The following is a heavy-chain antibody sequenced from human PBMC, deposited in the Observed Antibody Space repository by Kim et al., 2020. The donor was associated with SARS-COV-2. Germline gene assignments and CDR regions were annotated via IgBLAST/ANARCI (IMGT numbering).Heavy chain of an antibody. CDR2: IIPIFGTA. J-gene: IGHJ6*02. CDR3: ARVKIVGWLQSPYYYYGMDV. D-gene: IGHD5-12*01. Sequence: SVKVSCKASGGTFSSYAISWVRQAPGQGLEWMGGIIPIFGTANYAQKFQGRVTITADESTSTAYMELSSLRSEDTAVYYCARVKIVGWLQSPYYYYGMDVWGQGTTVTVSS. CDR1: GGTFSSYA. V-gene: IGHV1-69*13.